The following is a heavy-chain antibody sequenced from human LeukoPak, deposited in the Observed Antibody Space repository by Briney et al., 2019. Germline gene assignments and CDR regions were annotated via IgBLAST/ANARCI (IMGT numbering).Heavy chain of an antibody. CDR2: IYYSGST. Sequence: SETLSLTCTVSGGSISSSSYYWGWIRQPPGKGLEWIGYIYYSGSTNYNPSLKSRVTISVDTSKNQFSLKLSSVTAADTAVYYCARGRSSMVRGYYYYYMDVWGKGTTVTISS. D-gene: IGHD3-10*01. CDR3: ARGRSSMVRGYYYYYMDV. V-gene: IGHV4-61*05. CDR1: GGSISSSSYY. J-gene: IGHJ6*03.